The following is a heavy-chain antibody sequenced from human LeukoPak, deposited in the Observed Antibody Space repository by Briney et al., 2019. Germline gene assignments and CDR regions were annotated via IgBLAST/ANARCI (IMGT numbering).Heavy chain of an antibody. CDR1: GGTFSSYA. CDR3: ARPIKGYCSGGSCHYYYYYGMDV. CDR2: IIPIFGTA. V-gene: IGHV1-69*01. D-gene: IGHD2-15*01. J-gene: IGHJ6*02. Sequence: GASVKVSCKASGGTFSSYAISWVRRAPGQGLEWMGGIIPIFGTANYAQKFQGRVTITADESTSTAYMELSSLRSEDTAVYYCARPIKGYCSGGSCHYYYYYGMDVWGQGTTVTVSS.